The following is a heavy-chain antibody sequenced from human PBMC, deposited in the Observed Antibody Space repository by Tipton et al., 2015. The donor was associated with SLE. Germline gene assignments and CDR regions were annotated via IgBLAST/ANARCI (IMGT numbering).Heavy chain of an antibody. CDR2: INHSGST. D-gene: IGHD2-15*01. J-gene: IGHJ6*02. Sequence: TLSLTCAVYGGSFSGYYWSWIRQPPGKGLEWIGEINHSGSTNYNPSLKSRVTISVDTSKNQFSLKLSSVTAADTAVYYCARSEGYCSGGSCLRGYDMDVWGQGTTVTVSS. CDR3: ARSEGYCSGGSCLRGYDMDV. V-gene: IGHV4-34*01. CDR1: GGSFSGYY.